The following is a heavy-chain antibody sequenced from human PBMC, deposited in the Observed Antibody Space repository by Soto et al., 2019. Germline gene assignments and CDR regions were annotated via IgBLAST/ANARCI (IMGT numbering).Heavy chain of an antibody. D-gene: IGHD6-13*01. CDR2: ISYDGSNK. V-gene: IGHV3-30-3*01. J-gene: IGHJ4*02. CDR3: AREIREAAAGAVFDY. CDR1: AFTFSSYA. Sequence: PGGSLRLSCAASAFTFSSYAMHWVRQAPGKGLEWVAVISYDGSNKYYADSVKGRFTISRDNSKNTLYLQMNSLRAEDTAVYYCAREIREAAAGAVFDYWGQGTLVTVSS.